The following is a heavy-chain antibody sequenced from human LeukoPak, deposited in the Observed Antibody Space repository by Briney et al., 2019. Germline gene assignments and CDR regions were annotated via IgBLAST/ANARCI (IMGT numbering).Heavy chain of an antibody. CDR1: GFTFSSYA. J-gene: IGHJ4*02. CDR3: AELGYYDSRSPFDY. V-gene: IGHV3-23*01. CDR2: ISGSGGST. D-gene: IGHD3-22*01. Sequence: PGGSLRLSCAASGFTFSSYAMGWVRQAPGKGLEWVSAISGSGGSTYYADSVKGRFTISRDNSKNTLYLQMNSLRAEDTAVYYCAELGYYDSRSPFDYWGQGTLVTVSS.